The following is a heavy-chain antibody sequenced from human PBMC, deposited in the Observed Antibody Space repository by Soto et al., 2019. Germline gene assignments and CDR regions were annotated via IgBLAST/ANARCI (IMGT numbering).Heavy chain of an antibody. J-gene: IGHJ5*02. D-gene: IGHD5-18*01. CDR2: INHSGST. V-gene: IGHV4-34*01. CDR3: ERVTQLWLRRSWFDP. Sequence: ETLCLTGSVYGGSFSGYYWSWIRQPPGKGLEWIGEINHSGSTNYNPSLKSRVTISVDTSKNQFSLKLSSVTAADTAAYYCERVTQLWLRRSWFDPWGQGTLVTVYS. CDR1: GGSFSGYY.